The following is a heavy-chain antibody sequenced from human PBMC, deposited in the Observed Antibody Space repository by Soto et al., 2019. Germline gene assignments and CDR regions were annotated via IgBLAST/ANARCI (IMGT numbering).Heavy chain of an antibody. CDR3: ASVMGGLAVAGTLDYYYYYMDV. V-gene: IGHV3-74*01. J-gene: IGHJ6*03. D-gene: IGHD6-19*01. Sequence: GGSLRLSCAASGFTFSSYWMHWVRQAPGKGLVWVSRINSDGSSTSYADSVKGRFTISRDNAKNTLYLQMNSLRAEDTAVYYCASVMGGLAVAGTLDYYYYYMDVWGKGTTVTVSS. CDR2: INSDGSST. CDR1: GFTFSSYW.